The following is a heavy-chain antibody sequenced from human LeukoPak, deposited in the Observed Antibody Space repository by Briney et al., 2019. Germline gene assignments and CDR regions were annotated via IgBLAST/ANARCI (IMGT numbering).Heavy chain of an antibody. CDR1: GYTFTDYH. D-gene: IGHD3-3*01. V-gene: IGHV1-2*02. J-gene: IGHJ4*02. CDR2: INPKSGDT. CDR3: AYDFWSGETDY. Sequence: ASGKVSCKASGYTFTDYHMHWIRQAPGPGLEWMGWINPKSGDTNYEQSFQGRVTMTRDTSISTAYLELNRLTSDDTAVYFCAYDFWSGETDYWGQGTLVTVAS.